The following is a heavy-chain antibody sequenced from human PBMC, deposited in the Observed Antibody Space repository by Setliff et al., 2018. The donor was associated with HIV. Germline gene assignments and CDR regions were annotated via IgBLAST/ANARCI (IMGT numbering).Heavy chain of an antibody. CDR1: GGTFSSYA. CDR2: IIPILGIA. J-gene: IGHJ4*02. CDR3: AREGPKGYCSGGSCYIY. D-gene: IGHD2-15*01. V-gene: IGHV1-69*10. Sequence: SVKVSCKASGGTFSSYAISWVRQAPGQGLEWMGGIIPILGIANYAQKFQGRVTITADESTSTAYMELSSLRSEDTAVYYCAREGPKGYCSGGSCYIYWGQGTLVTVSS.